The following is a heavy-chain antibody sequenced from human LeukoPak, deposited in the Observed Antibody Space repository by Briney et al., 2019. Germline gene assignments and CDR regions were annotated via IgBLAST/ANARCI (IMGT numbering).Heavy chain of an antibody. J-gene: IGHJ3*02. CDR2: IYYSGST. D-gene: IGHD2/OR15-2a*01. CDR3: ARPSNSDYLDAFDI. Sequence: SETLSLTCGVYGGSFSGYYWGWIRQPPGKGLEWIGSIYYSGSTYYNPSLKSRVTISVDTSKNQFSLKLSSVTAADTAVYYCARPSNSDYLDAFDIWGQGTVVTVSS. CDR1: GGSFSGYY. V-gene: IGHV4-39*01.